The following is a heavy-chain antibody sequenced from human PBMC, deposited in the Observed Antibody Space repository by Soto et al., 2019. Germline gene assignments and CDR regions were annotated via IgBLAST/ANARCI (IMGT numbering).Heavy chain of an antibody. CDR3: AKSLSIAAADYFDY. CDR1: GFTCSRDA. V-gene: IGHV3-23*01. D-gene: IGHD6-13*01. J-gene: IGHJ4*02. Sequence: PGGSLRLSCAASGFTCSRDAMSWVRQAQGKGLEWVSAISGSGGSTYYADSVKGRFTISRDNSKNTLYLQMNSLRAEDTAVYYCAKSLSIAAADYFDYWGQGTLVTVSS. CDR2: ISGSGGST.